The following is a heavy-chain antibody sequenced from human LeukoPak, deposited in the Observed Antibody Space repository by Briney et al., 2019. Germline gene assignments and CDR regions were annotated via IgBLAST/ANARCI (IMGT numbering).Heavy chain of an antibody. D-gene: IGHD3-22*01. V-gene: IGHV3-15*01. CDR3: TTYRYSYGSTGYSYFDY. CDR2: ITSKTSGEAT. J-gene: IGHJ4*02. Sequence: PGGSLTLTCAASGLTFGNAWMSWVRQAPGKGLEWVARITSKTSGEATDYAAPVRGRFTISRDDSKATLYLQMDSLETEDTAIYYCTTYRYSYGSTGYSYFDYWGQGILVTLSS. CDR1: GLTFGNAW.